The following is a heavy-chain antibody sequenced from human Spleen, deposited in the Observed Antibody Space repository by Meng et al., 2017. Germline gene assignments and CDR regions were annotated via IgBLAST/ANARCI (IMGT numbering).Heavy chain of an antibody. CDR1: GGSISSYF. Sequence: SETLSLTCTVSGGSISSYFWTWIRQPAGKGLEWIGRIYTTGSTNYNPSLKSRVTMSVATSKNQFSLKLNSVTAADTAVYYCAGSLPSYFDYWGQGTLVTV. J-gene: IGHJ4*02. CDR3: AGSLPSYFDY. CDR2: IYTTGST. V-gene: IGHV4-4*07.